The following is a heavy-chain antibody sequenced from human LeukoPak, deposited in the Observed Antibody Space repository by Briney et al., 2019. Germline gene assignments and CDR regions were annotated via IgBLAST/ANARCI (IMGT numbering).Heavy chain of an antibody. CDR2: IRSSSET. CDR3: ARDAGNSGYGCDL. J-gene: IGHJ5*02. CDR1: GFIFSQYS. D-gene: IGHD5-12*01. Sequence: GSLRLSCAASGFIFSQYSMNWLRQVPGKWLEWVSHIRSSSETFYADSVKGRFTISRDNARNSLYLQMNNLRGEDTAIYYCARDAGNSGYGCDLWGQGTLVTVSS. V-gene: IGHV3-48*01.